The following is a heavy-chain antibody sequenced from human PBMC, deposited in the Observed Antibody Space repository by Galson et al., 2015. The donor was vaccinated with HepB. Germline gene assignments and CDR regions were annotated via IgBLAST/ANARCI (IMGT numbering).Heavy chain of an antibody. J-gene: IGHJ3*02. CDR3: ARRGSHDNTYKVAFDI. CDR2: IYPGDSVT. CDR1: GYSFTSYW. D-gene: IGHD1-14*01. Sequence: QSGAEVKKPGESLKISCKHSGYSFTSYWIAWVRQVPGRGLECMGIIYPGDSVTKYSPTFQGQVTISADKSITTTYLQWSSLEASDTAMYYCARRGSHDNTYKVAFDIWGQGTMVTVSS. V-gene: IGHV5-51*01.